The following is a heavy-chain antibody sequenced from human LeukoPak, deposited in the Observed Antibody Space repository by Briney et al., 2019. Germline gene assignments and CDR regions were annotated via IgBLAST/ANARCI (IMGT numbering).Heavy chain of an antibody. CDR2: ISWNSGNI. D-gene: IGHD3-22*01. CDR1: GFTFDDYT. CDR3: AKGRYYDNSGYPIDY. J-gene: IGHJ4*02. Sequence: GGSLRLSCAASGFTFDDYTMHWVRQAPGKGLEWVSGISWNSGNIGYADSVKGRFTISRDNAKNSLYLQMNSLRAEDTALYYCAKGRYYDNSGYPIDYWGQGTPVTVSS. V-gene: IGHV3-9*01.